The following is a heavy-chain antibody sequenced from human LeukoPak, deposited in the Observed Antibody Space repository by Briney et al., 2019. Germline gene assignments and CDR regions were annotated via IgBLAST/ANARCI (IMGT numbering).Heavy chain of an antibody. CDR1: GFTFSDYY. CDR3: AREPVITTEAFDI. CDR2: ITSNGNSV. Sequence: GGSLRLSCAASGFTFSDYYMGWIRQAPGKGLEWVSYITSNGNSVYYAAPVKGRFTISRDNAKNSLYLQVNSLRAEDTAVYYCAREPVITTEAFDIWGQGTMVTVSS. J-gene: IGHJ3*02. D-gene: IGHD3-22*01. V-gene: IGHV3-11*04.